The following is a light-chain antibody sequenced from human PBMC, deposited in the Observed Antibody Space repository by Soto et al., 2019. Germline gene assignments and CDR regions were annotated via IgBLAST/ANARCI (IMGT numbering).Light chain of an antibody. CDR2: EDD. CDR3: SAWDDSLTIL. CDR1: NSNIATYS. Sequence: QSVLTQPPSVSGTPGQTGTISCSGSNSNIATYSVYWYQQLPGTAPKLLISEDDQRPSGVPDRFSGSKSDTSASLAIAGLRSGDEGDYYCSAWDDSLTILFGGGTKLTVL. J-gene: IGLJ2*01. V-gene: IGLV1-47*01.